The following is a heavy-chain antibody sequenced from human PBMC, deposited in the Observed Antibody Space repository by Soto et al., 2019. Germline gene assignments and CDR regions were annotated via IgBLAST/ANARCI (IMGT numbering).Heavy chain of an antibody. CDR1: GGSISSSNW. D-gene: IGHD1-26*01. J-gene: IGHJ4*02. CDR3: ARVRHREQTPAPNDY. Sequence: QVQQQESGPGLVKPSGTLSLTCAVSGGSISSSNWWSWVRQPPGKGLEGIGEIYHSGSPYYNPSLKSRVTISVDKSKNQFSLKLSSVTAADTAVYYCARVRHREQTPAPNDYWGQGTLVTVSS. V-gene: IGHV4-4*02. CDR2: IYHSGSP.